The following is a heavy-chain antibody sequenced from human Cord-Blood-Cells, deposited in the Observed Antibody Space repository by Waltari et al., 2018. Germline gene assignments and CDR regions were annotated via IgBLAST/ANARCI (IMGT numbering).Heavy chain of an antibody. Sequence: QVQLVQSGAEVKKPGASVKVSCKASGYTFTSYGISWVRQAPGQGLEWMGWISAYNGNTNYAQKLQGRVTMTTDTSTSTAYMGLRSLRSDDTAVYYCARPTYYDFWSGYYDAFDIWGQGTMVTVSS. J-gene: IGHJ3*02. CDR1: GYTFTSYG. D-gene: IGHD3-3*01. CDR3: ARPTYYDFWSGYYDAFDI. V-gene: IGHV1-18*01. CDR2: ISAYNGNT.